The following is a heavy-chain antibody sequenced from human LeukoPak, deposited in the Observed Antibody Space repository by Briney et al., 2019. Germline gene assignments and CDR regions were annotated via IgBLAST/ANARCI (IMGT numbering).Heavy chain of an antibody. V-gene: IGHV1-2*06. J-gene: IGHJ4*02. CDR3: ARTVGGRYFDY. Sequence: ASVKVSCEASGYTFTNYYMHWVRQAPGQGLEWMGRINPNSGGTNYAQKFQGRVTMTRDTSISTAYMELSRLRSDDTAVYYCARTVGGRYFDYWGQGTLVTVSS. CDR1: GYTFTNYY. CDR2: INPNSGGT. D-gene: IGHD1-26*01.